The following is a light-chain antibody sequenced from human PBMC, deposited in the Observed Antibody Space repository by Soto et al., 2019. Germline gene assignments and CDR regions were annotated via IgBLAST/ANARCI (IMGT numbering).Light chain of an antibody. CDR1: QSISSY. J-gene: IGKJ1*01. CDR3: QQSYSTPT. V-gene: IGKV1-39*01. CDR2: AAS. Sequence: DIPMTQSPSSLSASVGDRVTITCRASQSISSYLNWYQQKPGKAPKLLIYAASSLQSGVPSRFSGSESGTDFTLTISSLQPEDFATYYCQQSYSTPTFGQGTKVKIK.